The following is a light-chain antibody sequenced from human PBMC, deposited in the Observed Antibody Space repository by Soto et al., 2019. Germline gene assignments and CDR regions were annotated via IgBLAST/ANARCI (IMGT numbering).Light chain of an antibody. CDR1: QSISSW. J-gene: IGKJ1*01. CDR3: QQYSSYWT. Sequence: DIQRSQSPSSLSASVGGSVTVACRASQSISSWLAWYQQKPGKAPKLLIYDASNLESGVPSRFSGSGSGTEFTLTISSLQPDDFATYYCQQYSSYWTFGQGTRWIS. V-gene: IGKV1-5*01. CDR2: DAS.